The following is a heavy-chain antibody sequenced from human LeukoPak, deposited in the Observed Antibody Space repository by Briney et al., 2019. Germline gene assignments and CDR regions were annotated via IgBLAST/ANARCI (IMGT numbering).Heavy chain of an antibody. CDR2: IYHSGST. J-gene: IGHJ1*01. Sequence: SQTLSLTCAVSGGSISSGGYSWSWIRQPPGKGLEWIGYIYHSGSTYYNPSLKSRVTISVDRSKNQFSLKLSSVTAADTAVYYCASRNGYSGSYIQNWGQGTLVTVSS. D-gene: IGHD1-26*01. CDR1: GGSISSGGYS. CDR3: ASRNGYSGSYIQN. V-gene: IGHV4-30-2*01.